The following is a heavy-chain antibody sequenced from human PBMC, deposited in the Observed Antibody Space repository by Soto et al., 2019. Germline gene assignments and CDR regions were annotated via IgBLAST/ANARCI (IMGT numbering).Heavy chain of an antibody. D-gene: IGHD2-15*01. CDR2: IYYSGST. V-gene: IGHV4-59*01. CDR1: GGSISSYY. J-gene: IGHJ6*02. Sequence: SETLSLTCTVSGGSISSYYWSWIRQRPGKGLEWIWYIYYSGSTNYNPSLKSRVTISVDTSKNQFSLKLSSVTAADTAVYYCARDTYGGNLGGYYYGMDVWGQGTTVTVSS. CDR3: ARDTYGGNLGGYYYGMDV.